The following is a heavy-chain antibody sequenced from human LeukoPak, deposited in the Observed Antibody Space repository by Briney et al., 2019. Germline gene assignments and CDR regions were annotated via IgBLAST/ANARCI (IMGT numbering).Heavy chain of an antibody. D-gene: IGHD1-26*01. Sequence: ASVKVSCKASGYTLIDYFVHWVRQAPGQGLEWMGRINPKSGDTEYPQKFQGRVTITRDTSISTLYMELTRLTSDDTAVYFCARDLTSTPYWELDYWGQGSLVTVSS. V-gene: IGHV1-2*02. J-gene: IGHJ4*02. CDR3: ARDLTSTPYWELDY. CDR2: INPKSGDT. CDR1: GYTLIDYF.